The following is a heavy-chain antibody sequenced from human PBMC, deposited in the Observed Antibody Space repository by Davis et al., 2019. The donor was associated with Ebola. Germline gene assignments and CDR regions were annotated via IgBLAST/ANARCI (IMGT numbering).Heavy chain of an antibody. J-gene: IGHJ6*02. V-gene: IGHV3-73*01. D-gene: IGHD4-11*01. Sequence: PSETLSLTCAASGFTFSGSAMHWVRQASGKGLEWVGRIRSKANSYATAYAASVKGRFTISRDDSKNTAYLQMNSLKTEDTAVYYCAKSIYRNPYYYYGMDVWGQGTTVTVSS. CDR1: GFTFSGSA. CDR3: AKSIYRNPYYYYGMDV. CDR2: IRSKANSYAT.